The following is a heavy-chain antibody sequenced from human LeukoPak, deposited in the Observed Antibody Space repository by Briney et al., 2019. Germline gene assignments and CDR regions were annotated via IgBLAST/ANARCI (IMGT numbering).Heavy chain of an antibody. V-gene: IGHV4-59*01. CDR3: ARDGGRYRNDAFDF. J-gene: IGHJ3*01. CDR2: INYSGGT. CDR1: GGSIRNYF. D-gene: IGHD1-26*01. Sequence: SETLSLTCTVSGGSIRNYFWSWIRQPPGKGLEWIGYINYSGGTNYNPFLKSRVTISVDTSKNQFSLKLNSVTAADTAVYYCARDGGRYRNDAFDFWGQGTVVTVSS.